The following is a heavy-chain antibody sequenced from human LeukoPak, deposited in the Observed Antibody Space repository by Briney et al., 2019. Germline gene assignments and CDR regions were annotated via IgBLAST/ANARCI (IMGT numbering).Heavy chain of an antibody. V-gene: IGHV1-46*01. Sequence: ASVKVSRKASGYTFTSYYMHWVRQAPGQGLEWMGIINPSGGSTSYAQKFQGRVTMTRDMSTSTVYMELSSLRSEDTAVYYCAREKSGYDNEPWFDPWGQGTLVTVSS. CDR2: INPSGGST. J-gene: IGHJ5*02. CDR3: AREKSGYDNEPWFDP. D-gene: IGHD5-12*01. CDR1: GYTFTSYY.